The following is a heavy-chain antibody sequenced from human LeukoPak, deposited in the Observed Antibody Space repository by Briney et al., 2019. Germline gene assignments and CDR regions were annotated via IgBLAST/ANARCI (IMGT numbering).Heavy chain of an antibody. CDR3: ASYSSGWYVIDY. CDR2: ISSSSSYI. D-gene: IGHD6-19*01. V-gene: IGHV3-21*01. CDR1: GFTFSSYS. J-gene: IGHJ4*02. Sequence: GGSLRLSCAASGFTFSSYSMNWVRQAPGKGLEWVSSISSSSSYIYYADSVKGRFTISRDNAKNSLYLQMNSLRAEDTAVYYCASYSSGWYVIDYWGQGTLVTVSS.